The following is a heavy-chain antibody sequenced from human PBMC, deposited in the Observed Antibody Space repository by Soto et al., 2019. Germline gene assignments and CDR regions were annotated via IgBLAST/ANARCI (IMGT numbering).Heavy chain of an antibody. J-gene: IGHJ4*02. CDR1: GGAISSPSW. CDR3: AREGFDHRTDY. Sequence: QVQLQESGPGLVKPSETLSLTCAVSGGAISSPSWWSWYRQPPGKGLEWIGEMYPSGSSNRNPSLNSRVTISLDTSKNHISLKLTSLTAADTAMYYCAREGFDHRTDYWGQGIPVTVSS. V-gene: IGHV4-4*02. CDR2: MYPSGSS.